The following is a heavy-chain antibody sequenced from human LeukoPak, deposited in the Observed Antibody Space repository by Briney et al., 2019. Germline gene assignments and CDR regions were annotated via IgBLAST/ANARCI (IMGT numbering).Heavy chain of an antibody. CDR1: GFSFSSHW. CDR2: IKQDGSEK. V-gene: IGHV3-7*05. D-gene: IGHD3-3*01. J-gene: IGHJ4*02. CDR3: AKYYDFWSSIDY. Sequence: GGSLRLSCAASGFSFSSHWMFWVRQAPGRGLEWVANIKQDGSEKYYVDSVKGRLTISRDNAKNSLYLQMNSLRAEDAAICYCAKYYDFWSSIDYWGQGTLVTVSS.